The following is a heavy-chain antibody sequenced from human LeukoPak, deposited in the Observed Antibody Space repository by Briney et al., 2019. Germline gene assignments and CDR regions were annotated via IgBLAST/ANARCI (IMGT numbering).Heavy chain of an antibody. CDR2: TYYRSTWYN. CDR3: ARRLTQYDCFDP. V-gene: IGHV6-1*01. J-gene: IGHJ5*02. D-gene: IGHD2-2*01. CDR1: GDSVSSNSVT. Sequence: SQTLSLTCAISGDSVSSNSVTWNWIRQSPSRGLEWLGRTYYRSTWYNDYAVSVRGRITVNPDTSKNQFSLHMNSVTPEDTAVYYCARRLTQYDCFDPWGQGILVTVSS.